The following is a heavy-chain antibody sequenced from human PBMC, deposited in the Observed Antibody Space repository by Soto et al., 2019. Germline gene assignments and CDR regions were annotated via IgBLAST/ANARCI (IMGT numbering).Heavy chain of an antibody. V-gene: IGHV1-46*01. Sequence: ASVKVSCKASGGTFTSYYMHWVRQAPGQGLEWMGIINPSGGSTNYPQKFQGRVTMTRDTSTSTVYMELSSLRSEDTAVYYCARDLRDSSGYYYGDAFDIWGQGTMVTVSS. J-gene: IGHJ3*02. CDR2: INPSGGST. CDR1: GGTFTSYY. CDR3: ARDLRDSSGYYYGDAFDI. D-gene: IGHD3-22*01.